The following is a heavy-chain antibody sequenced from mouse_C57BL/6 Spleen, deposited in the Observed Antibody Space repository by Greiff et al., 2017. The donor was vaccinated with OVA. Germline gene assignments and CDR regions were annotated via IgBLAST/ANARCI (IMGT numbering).Heavy chain of an antibody. V-gene: IGHV5-6*02. CDR2: ISSGGSYT. Sequence: EVKLQESGGDLVKPGGSLKLSCAASGFTFSSYGMSWVRQTPDKRLEWVATISSGGSYTYYPDSVKGRFTISRDNAKNTLYLQMSSLKSGDTAMDYCARRREVASRYFDVWGTGTTGTVSS. CDR1: GFTFSSYG. D-gene: IGHD1-1*01. CDR3: ARRREVASRYFDV. J-gene: IGHJ1*03.